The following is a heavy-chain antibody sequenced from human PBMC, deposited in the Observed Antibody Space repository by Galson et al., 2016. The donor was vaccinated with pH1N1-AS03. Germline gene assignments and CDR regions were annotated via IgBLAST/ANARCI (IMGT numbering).Heavy chain of an antibody. CDR1: GFIFSNYG. CDR3: CKKEKWVQSGFMAV. D-gene: IGHD5-24*01. V-gene: IGHV3-23*01. J-gene: IGHJ6*02. CDR2: ISGSGLST. Sequence: SLRLSCAASGFIFSNYGTIWVRQAPGKGLEWVSYISGSGLSTYYLDSVKGRFTISRDNSKNTVYLQMNTLRAEDTAVYYCCKKEKWVQSGFMAVWGQGTTVTVSS.